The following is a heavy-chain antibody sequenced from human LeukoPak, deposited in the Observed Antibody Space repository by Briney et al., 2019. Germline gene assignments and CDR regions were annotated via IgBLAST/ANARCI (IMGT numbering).Heavy chain of an antibody. CDR2: IYHSGNN. CDR3: AGFISGTYYTNK. CDR1: DFSVSSVYS. J-gene: IGHJ4*02. V-gene: IGHV4-38-2*01. Sequence: SETLSLTCAVSDFSVSSVYSWAWIRQPPGKGLEWIGSIYHSGNNYYNPSLKSRVTMSPDTSNNQISLNLTSVTASDTAVYFCAGFISGTYYTNKWGEGTLVTVSS. D-gene: IGHD1-26*01.